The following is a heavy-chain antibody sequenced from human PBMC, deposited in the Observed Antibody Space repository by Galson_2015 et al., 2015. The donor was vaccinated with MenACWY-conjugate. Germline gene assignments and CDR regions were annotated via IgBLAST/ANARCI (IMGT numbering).Heavy chain of an antibody. Sequence: SLRLSCAASGSTLSGSAMHWVRQASGKGLEWVGRIRSKANSYATAYAPSVKVRFTISRDDSKNTAYLQMNSLKTEDSAVYYCTRGYWSGGTCLTFDYWGHATLVTVSS. CDR1: GSTLSGSA. J-gene: IGHJ4*01. CDR2: IRSKANSYAT. D-gene: IGHD2-15*01. V-gene: IGHV3-73*01. CDR3: TRGYWSGGTCLTFDY.